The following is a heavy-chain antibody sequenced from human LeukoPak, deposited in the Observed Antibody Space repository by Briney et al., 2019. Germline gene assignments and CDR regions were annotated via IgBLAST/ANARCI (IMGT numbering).Heavy chain of an antibody. J-gene: IGHJ4*02. Sequence: ASVKVSCKASGYTFTGYYMHWVRQAPGQGLEWMGWINPNSGGTNYAQKFQGRVTMTRDTSISTAYMELNGLRSDDTAVYYCARDGRKTGTTSHFDYWGQGTLVTVSS. D-gene: IGHD1-1*01. CDR1: GYTFTGYY. CDR2: INPNSGGT. CDR3: ARDGRKTGTTSHFDY. V-gene: IGHV1-2*02.